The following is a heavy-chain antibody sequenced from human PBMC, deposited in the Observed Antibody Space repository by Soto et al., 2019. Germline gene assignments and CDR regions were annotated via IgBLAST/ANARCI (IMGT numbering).Heavy chain of an antibody. J-gene: IGHJ3*02. Sequence: PGGSLRLSCAASGFTFSDYYMSWIRQAPGKGLEWVSYISSSSSYTNYADSVKGRFTISRDNAKNSLYLQMNSLRAEDTAVYYCARAKEGLYYDLWSGYPRYAFDIWGQGTMVTVSS. CDR1: GFTFSDYY. CDR2: ISSSSSYT. V-gene: IGHV3-11*06. CDR3: ARAKEGLYYDLWSGYPRYAFDI. D-gene: IGHD3-3*01.